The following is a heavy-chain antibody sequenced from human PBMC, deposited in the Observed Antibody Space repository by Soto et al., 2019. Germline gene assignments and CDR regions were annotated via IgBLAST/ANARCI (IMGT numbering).Heavy chain of an antibody. D-gene: IGHD6-13*01. CDR3: AIDSGYSSSWYYYYYYYMDV. CDR2: ISGSGGST. V-gene: IGHV3-23*01. Sequence: EVQLLESGGGLVQPGGSLRLSCAASGFTFSSYAMSWVRQAPGKGLEWVSAISGSGGSTYYADSVKGRFTISRDNSKNTRDLQMNSLRAEDTAVYYGAIDSGYSSSWYYYYYYYMDVWGKGTTVTVSS. CDR1: GFTFSSYA. J-gene: IGHJ6*03.